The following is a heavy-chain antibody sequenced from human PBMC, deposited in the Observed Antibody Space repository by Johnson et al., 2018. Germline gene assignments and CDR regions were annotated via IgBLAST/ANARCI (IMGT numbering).Heavy chain of an antibody. CDR3: ARVGVVIENSGYCMDV. V-gene: IGHV4-34*01. D-gene: IGHD3-22*01. Sequence: QVQLQQWGAGLLKPSETLSLICAIYGGSFSGYSWTWIRKPPGKGLEWIGEINHSGSTTYNPFLKSRVTISVDPSKNQFPRKLSSVTAADTAVYYCARVGVVIENSGYCMDVWGKGTTVTVSS. CDR1: GGSFSGYS. CDR2: INHSGST. J-gene: IGHJ6*03.